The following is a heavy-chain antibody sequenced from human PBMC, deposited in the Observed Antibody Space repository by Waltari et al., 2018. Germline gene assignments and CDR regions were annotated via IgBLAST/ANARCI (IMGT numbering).Heavy chain of an antibody. CDR2: ISDDGQTS. J-gene: IGHJ6*03. V-gene: IGHV3-23*04. Sequence: EARLEESGGGLEQPGKSLRLSCSASGFTFSTYAMTWVRQAPGQGQEWVSSISDDGQTSFYADSVKGRCIISRDNSKSTLFLHLNSLRGDDTARYYCAKGIRATATYFYMDVWGKGTTVTVSS. CDR1: GFTFSTYA. D-gene: IGHD3-10*01. CDR3: AKGIRATATYFYMDV.